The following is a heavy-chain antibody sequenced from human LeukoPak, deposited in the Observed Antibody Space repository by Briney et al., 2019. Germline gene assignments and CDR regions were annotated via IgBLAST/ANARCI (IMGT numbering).Heavy chain of an antibody. CDR1: GYTFTSYG. D-gene: IGHD2-15*01. CDR2: INPNSGGT. Sequence: GASVKVSCKASGYTFTSYGISWVRQAPGQGLEWMGLINPNSGGTNYAQKFQGWVTMTRDTSISTAYMELSRLRSDDTAVYYCARMYCSGGSCYSGYFDYWGQGTLVTVSS. CDR3: ARMYCSGGSCYSGYFDY. V-gene: IGHV1-2*04. J-gene: IGHJ4*02.